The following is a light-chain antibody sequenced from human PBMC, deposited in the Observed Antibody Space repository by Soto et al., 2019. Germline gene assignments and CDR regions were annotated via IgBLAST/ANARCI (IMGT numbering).Light chain of an antibody. CDR3: LQHNSYPLT. V-gene: IGKV1-9*01. CDR2: VTS. Sequence: IQLTQSPSSLSASVGDRVTITCRASQGVSSYLAWYQQKPGKAPNLLIYVTSTLQSGVPSRFSGSGSGTDFTLTISSLQPEDFATYYCLQHNSYPLTFGGGTKVEIK. J-gene: IGKJ4*01. CDR1: QGVSSY.